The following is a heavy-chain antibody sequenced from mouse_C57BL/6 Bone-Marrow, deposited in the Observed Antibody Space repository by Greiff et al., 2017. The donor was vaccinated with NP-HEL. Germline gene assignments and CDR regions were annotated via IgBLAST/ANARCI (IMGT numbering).Heavy chain of an antibody. CDR3: ARKPSGSSSSYYFDY. D-gene: IGHD1-1*01. V-gene: IGHV14-2*01. CDR1: GFNIKDYY. J-gene: IGHJ2*01. CDR2: IDPEDGET. Sequence: VQLQQSGAELVKPGASVKLSCTASGFNIKDYYMHWVKQRTEQGLEWIGRIDPEDGETKYAPKFQGKATITADTSSNTAYLQLSSLTSEDTAVDYCARKPSGSSSSYYFDYWGKGTTLTVSS.